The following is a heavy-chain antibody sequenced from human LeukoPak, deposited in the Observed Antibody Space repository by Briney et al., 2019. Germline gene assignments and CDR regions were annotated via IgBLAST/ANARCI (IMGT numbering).Heavy chain of an antibody. CDR3: ARGLGAMDV. J-gene: IGHJ6*03. D-gene: IGHD3-10*01. Sequence: GGSLRLSCAASGFTLSNFGMTWVPRTPGKGRECVSGISGSCGSTYYADAAKERFDNSRDNSKNRLYFTMNGLSEEDKAGLRCARGLGAMDVWGKGTTVIVSS. CDR2: ISGSCGST. CDR1: GFTLSNFG. V-gene: IGHV3-23*01.